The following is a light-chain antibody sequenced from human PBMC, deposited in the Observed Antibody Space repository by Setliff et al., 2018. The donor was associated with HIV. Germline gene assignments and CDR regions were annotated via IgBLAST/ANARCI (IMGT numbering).Light chain of an antibody. CDR3: SSYTSSITLYV. Sequence: QSVLTQPASVSGSPGQSITISCTGTSSDIGDYKYVSWYQQHPVKTPQLIIYDVTNRPSGVSNRFSGSKSGNTASLTISGLQAEDEADYYCSSYTSSITLYVFGTGTKVTVL. CDR1: SSDIGDYKY. V-gene: IGLV2-14*03. CDR2: DVT. J-gene: IGLJ1*01.